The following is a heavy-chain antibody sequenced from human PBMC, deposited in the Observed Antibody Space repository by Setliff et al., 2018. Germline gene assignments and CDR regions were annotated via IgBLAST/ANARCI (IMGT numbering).Heavy chain of an antibody. Sequence: SVKVSCKASGGTFSSYAISWVRQAPGQGLEWMGGIIPIFGTANYAQKFQGRVTITADESTSTAYMELSSLRSEDTAVYYCARGRERDYNFWSGYYTYYYYGMDVWGQGTTVTVSS. CDR1: GGTFSSYA. D-gene: IGHD3-3*01. J-gene: IGHJ6*02. CDR2: IIPIFGTA. V-gene: IGHV1-69*13. CDR3: ARGRERDYNFWSGYYTYYYYGMDV.